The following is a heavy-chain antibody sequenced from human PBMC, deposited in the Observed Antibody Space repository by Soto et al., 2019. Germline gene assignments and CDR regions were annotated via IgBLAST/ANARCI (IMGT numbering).Heavy chain of an antibody. CDR1: GGSFTDYK. D-gene: IGHD4-17*01. Sequence: QVQLRQWGAGLLKPSATLSLTCVVSGGSFTDYKWTCIRQSPEKGLEWIGEIRPNGDTDSKPSLRSRLTMSLDTSKNQFSLHLSSVTSADTAVYFCAGGPDYGDYDAWGQGTLVTVSS. J-gene: IGHJ5*02. V-gene: IGHV4-34*01. CDR3: AGGPDYGDYDA. CDR2: IRPNGDT.